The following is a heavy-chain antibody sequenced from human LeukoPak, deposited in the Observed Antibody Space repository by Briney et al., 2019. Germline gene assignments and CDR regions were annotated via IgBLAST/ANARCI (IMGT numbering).Heavy chain of an antibody. J-gene: IGHJ4*02. CDR3: AKYSHDSSGSYDY. V-gene: IGHV3-23*01. D-gene: IGHD3-22*01. CDR1: GFTFSSYG. CDR2: ISGSGSDGST. Sequence: GGSLRLSCAASGFTFSSYGMSWVRQAPGKGLEWVSGISGSGSDGSTYYADSVKGRFTISRDNSKNALYLQMNSLRAEDTAVYYCAKYSHDSSGSYDYWGQGTLVTVSS.